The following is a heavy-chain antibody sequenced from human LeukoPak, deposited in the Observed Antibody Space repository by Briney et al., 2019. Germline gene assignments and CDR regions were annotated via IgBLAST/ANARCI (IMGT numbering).Heavy chain of an antibody. V-gene: IGHV3-30*18. D-gene: IGHD6-19*01. CDR1: GFTFSSYW. J-gene: IGHJ4*02. CDR3: AKGGYSSGWALDY. CDR2: ISYDGSNK. Sequence: GGSLRLSCAASGFTFSSYWMSWVRQAPGKGLEWVAVISYDGSNKYYADSVKGRFTISRDNSKNTLYLQMNSLRAEDTAVYYCAKGGYSSGWALDYWGQGTLVTVSS.